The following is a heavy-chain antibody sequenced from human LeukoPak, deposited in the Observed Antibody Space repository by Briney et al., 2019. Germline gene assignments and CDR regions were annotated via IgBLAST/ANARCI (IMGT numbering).Heavy chain of an antibody. V-gene: IGHV3-23*01. CDR1: GFTFSSYA. Sequence: GGSLRLSCAASGFTFSSYAMSWVRQAPGKGLEWVSAISGSGGSTYYADSVKGRFTISRDNSKNTLYLQMNSLRGEDTAVYYCAASIAIPKYYYYGMDVWGQGTTVTVSS. D-gene: IGHD6-6*01. CDR2: ISGSGGST. CDR3: AASIAIPKYYYYGMDV. J-gene: IGHJ6*02.